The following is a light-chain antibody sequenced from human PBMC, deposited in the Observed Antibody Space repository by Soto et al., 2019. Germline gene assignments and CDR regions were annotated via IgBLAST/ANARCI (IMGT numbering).Light chain of an antibody. Sequence: TQPPSVSSAPGQKVTISCSVSSPNIGDNYVSWYQQLPGTAPKLLIYDNNRRPSGIPGRFSGSKSGTSATLGITGLQTGDEADYYCGTWDDSLSSGYVFGTGTKAPS. V-gene: IGLV1-51*01. CDR3: GTWDDSLSSGYV. CDR1: SPNIGDNY. J-gene: IGLJ1*01. CDR2: DNN.